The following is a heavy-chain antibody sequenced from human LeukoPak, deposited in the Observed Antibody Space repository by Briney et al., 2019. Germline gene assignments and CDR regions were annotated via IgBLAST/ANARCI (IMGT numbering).Heavy chain of an antibody. J-gene: IGHJ4*02. CDR2: ISSSSNYI. Sequence: GGSLRLSCAASGFTFSTYNMNWVRQAPGKGLEWVSSISSSSNYIYYADSVKGRFTISRDNAKNSLYLQMNSLRAEDTAVYYCASPDLYCTNGVCLIDYWGQGTLVTVSS. D-gene: IGHD2-8*01. CDR1: GFTFSTYN. CDR3: ASPDLYCTNGVCLIDY. V-gene: IGHV3-21*01.